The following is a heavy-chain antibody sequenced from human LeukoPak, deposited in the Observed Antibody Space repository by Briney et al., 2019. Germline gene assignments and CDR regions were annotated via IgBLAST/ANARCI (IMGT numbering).Heavy chain of an antibody. D-gene: IGHD2-21*02. Sequence: PGGSLRLSCAASGFTFSSYSMNGVRQAPGKGLEWVSSISSSSSYIYYADSVKGRFTISRDNAKNSLYLQMNSLRAEDTAVYYCARVPCGGDRYSPFPYYYYGMDVWGQGTTVTVSS. CDR1: GFTFSSYS. J-gene: IGHJ6*02. CDR2: ISSSSSYI. V-gene: IGHV3-21*01. CDR3: ARVPCGGDRYSPFPYYYYGMDV.